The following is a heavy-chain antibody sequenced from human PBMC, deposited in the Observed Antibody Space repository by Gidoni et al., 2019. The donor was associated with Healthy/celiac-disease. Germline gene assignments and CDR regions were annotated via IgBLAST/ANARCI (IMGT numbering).Heavy chain of an antibody. CDR3: AKEELRYFDWSAGAFDI. CDR2: ISGSGGRT. Sequence: EVQLLESGGGLVQPGGSLRLSCAASGFTFSSYAMSWVRQATGKGLEWVSAISGSGGRTYYADSVKGRFTISRDNSKNTLYLQMNSLRAEDTAVYYCAKEELRYFDWSAGAFDIWGQGTMVTVSS. V-gene: IGHV3-23*01. CDR1: GFTFSSYA. J-gene: IGHJ3*02. D-gene: IGHD3-9*01.